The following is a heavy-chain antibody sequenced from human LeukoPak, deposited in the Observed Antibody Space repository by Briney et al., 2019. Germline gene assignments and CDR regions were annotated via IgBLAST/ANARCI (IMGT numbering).Heavy chain of an antibody. V-gene: IGHV3-30*04. Sequence: GGSLRLSCAASGFTFSTYAMHWVRQAPGKGLEWVALISFDGSNKYYADSVKGRFTISRDNAKNSLYLQMNSLRAEDTAVYYCARNSTASITIFGVVTSVGSPGSDYWGQGTLVTVSS. CDR2: ISFDGSNK. J-gene: IGHJ4*02. D-gene: IGHD3-3*01. CDR1: GFTFSTYA. CDR3: ARNSTASITIFGVVTSVGSPGSDY.